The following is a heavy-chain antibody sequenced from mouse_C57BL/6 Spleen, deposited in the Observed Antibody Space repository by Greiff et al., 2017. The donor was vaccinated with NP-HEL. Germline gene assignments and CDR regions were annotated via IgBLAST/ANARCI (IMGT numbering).Heavy chain of an antibody. CDR3: ARVRVTTSRDYYAMDY. Sequence: QVQLQQPGAELVKPGASVKLSCKASGYTFTSYWMQWVKQRPGQGLEWIGEIDPSDSYTNYNQKFKGKATLTVDTSSSTAYMQLSSLTSEDSAVYYCARVRVTTSRDYYAMDYWGQGTSVTVSS. CDR1: GYTFTSYW. CDR2: IDPSDSYT. V-gene: IGHV1-50*01. D-gene: IGHD2-3*01. J-gene: IGHJ4*01.